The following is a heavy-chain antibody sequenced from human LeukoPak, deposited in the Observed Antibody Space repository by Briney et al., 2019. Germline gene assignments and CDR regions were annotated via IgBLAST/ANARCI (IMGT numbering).Heavy chain of an antibody. CDR3: TRAGAYYYDSSGSDY. Sequence: GGSLRLSCVASGFTFSNYWMSWVRQAPGKGLEWEANIKQDGSEKYYVDSVKGRFTISRDNAKNSLYLQMNSLRAEDTAVYYCTRAGAYYYDSSGSDYWGQGTLVTVSS. J-gene: IGHJ4*02. CDR1: GFTFSNYW. D-gene: IGHD3-22*01. CDR2: IKQDGSEK. V-gene: IGHV3-7*01.